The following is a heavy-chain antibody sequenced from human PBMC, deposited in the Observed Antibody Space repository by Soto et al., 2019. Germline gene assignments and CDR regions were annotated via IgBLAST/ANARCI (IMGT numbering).Heavy chain of an antibody. CDR3: AKDLQSYGDYDYYCYGMDV. V-gene: IGHV3-30*18. Sequence: QVQLMESGGGEVQPGRSLTISCAASGYTFSTYGMHWVRQTPCKGLEWVAVISYDGTNKFYSDSVKGRFTISRDNFKNTLTLQMNSLRADDTAVYSCAKDLQSYGDYDYYCYGMDVWGLGTRVTVSS. J-gene: IGHJ6*02. D-gene: IGHD4-17*01. CDR2: ISYDGTNK. CDR1: GYTFSTYG.